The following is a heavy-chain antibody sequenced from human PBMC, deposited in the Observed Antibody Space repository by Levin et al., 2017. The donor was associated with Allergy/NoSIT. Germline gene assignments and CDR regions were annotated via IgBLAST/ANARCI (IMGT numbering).Heavy chain of an antibody. J-gene: IGHJ6*02. CDR3: GRAHYDFWSGYPLFYFGMDV. CDR2: INPNSGGT. D-gene: IGHD3-3*01. Sequence: ASVKVSCKASGYTFTGYYMHWVRQAPGQGLEWMGRINPNSGGTNYAQKFQGRVTMTRDTSISTAYMELSRLRSDDTAVYYCGRAHYDFWSGYPLFYFGMDVWGQGTTVTVSS. CDR1: GYTFTGYY. V-gene: IGHV1-2*06.